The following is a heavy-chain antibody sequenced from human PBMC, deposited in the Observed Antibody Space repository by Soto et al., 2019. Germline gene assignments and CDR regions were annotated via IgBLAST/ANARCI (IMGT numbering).Heavy chain of an antibody. CDR2: IYPGDSDI. CDR3: ARRGTGATTSTKVFDY. V-gene: IGHV5-51*01. D-gene: IGHD3-10*01. J-gene: IGHJ4*02. CDR1: GYIFISYW. Sequence: GESLKTSFEAFGYIFISYWIGWVRQKPGKGLEWIGIIYPGDSDITYSPSFEGQVTLSVDKSVNTAYLHWTSLQSADTATYFCARRGTGATTSTKVFDYWGQGTPVTVSS.